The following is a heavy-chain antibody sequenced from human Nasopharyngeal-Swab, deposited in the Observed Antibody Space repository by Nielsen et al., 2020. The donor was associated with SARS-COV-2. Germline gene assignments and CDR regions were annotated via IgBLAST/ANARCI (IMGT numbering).Heavy chain of an antibody. CDR3: ARDHSYYDSNGYYFDY. Sequence: ESLKISCTVSGGSISTYYWSWIRQPPGKGPEWIGYIHSSGTTNYNPSLKSRVTISVDTSKNQFSLKLSSVTAADTAVYYCARDHSYYDSNGYYFDYWGLGTLVTVSS. CDR2: IHSSGTT. V-gene: IGHV4-59*01. CDR1: GGSISTYY. D-gene: IGHD3-22*01. J-gene: IGHJ4*02.